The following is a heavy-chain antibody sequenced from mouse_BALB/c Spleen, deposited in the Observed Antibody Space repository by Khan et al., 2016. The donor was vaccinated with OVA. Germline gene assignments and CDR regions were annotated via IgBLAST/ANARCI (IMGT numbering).Heavy chain of an antibody. CDR2: IWSGGST. V-gene: IGHV2-2*02. D-gene: IGHD2-4*01. J-gene: IGHJ3*01. CDR1: GFSLTTYG. CDR3: ARNYDYDEGLAY. Sequence: QVRLQQSGPGLVQPSQSLSITCTVSGFSLTTYGVHWVRQSPGKGLEWLGVIWSGGSTDYNAPFISRLSISKDSSKSQVFFNMNSLQVNDTAIYYCARNYDYDEGLAYWGQGTLVTVSA.